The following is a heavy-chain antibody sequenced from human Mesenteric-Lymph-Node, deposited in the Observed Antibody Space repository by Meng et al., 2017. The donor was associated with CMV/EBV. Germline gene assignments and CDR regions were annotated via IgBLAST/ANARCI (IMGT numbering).Heavy chain of an antibody. CDR3: AREGTRWYFDL. CDR1: GFTVRSNY. V-gene: IGHV3-53*01. CDR2: IYSGGST. D-gene: IGHD3/OR15-3a*01. Sequence: LSCAACGFTVRSNYMSWVRQAPGKGLEWVSVIYSGGSTYYADSVKGRFTISRDNSKNTLYLQMNSLRAEDTAVYYCAREGTRWYFDLWGRGTLVTVSS. J-gene: IGHJ2*01.